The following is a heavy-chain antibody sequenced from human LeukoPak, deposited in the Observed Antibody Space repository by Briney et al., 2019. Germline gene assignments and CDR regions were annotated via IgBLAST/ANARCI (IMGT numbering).Heavy chain of an antibody. CDR2: ITYDGNDK. CDR1: GFIFSNYA. V-gene: IGHV3-30-3*01. CDR3: ASWSRTGWYPFDY. D-gene: IGHD6-19*01. Sequence: PGWAVRLSCVSSGFIFSNYAIHWVRPAAGKGLAGVAVITYDGNDKYYADSVKGRFTISRDNSKNTLYLQMNSLRAEDTAIYYCASWSRTGWYPFDYWGQGTLVTVSS. J-gene: IGHJ4*02.